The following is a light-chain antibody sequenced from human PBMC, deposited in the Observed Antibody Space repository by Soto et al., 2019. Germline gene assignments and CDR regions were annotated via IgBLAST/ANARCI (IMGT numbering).Light chain of an antibody. Sequence: EIVLTQSPGTLSLSPGERATLSCRASQNVDSSYLAWYQQKPGLAPRLLIYGAFSRPTGIPDRFSGSGSGTDFTLTISGLEPEDFAVYYCQQHGSSPLTFGGGTKVDNK. V-gene: IGKV3-20*01. CDR2: GAF. CDR3: QQHGSSPLT. CDR1: QNVDSSY. J-gene: IGKJ4*01.